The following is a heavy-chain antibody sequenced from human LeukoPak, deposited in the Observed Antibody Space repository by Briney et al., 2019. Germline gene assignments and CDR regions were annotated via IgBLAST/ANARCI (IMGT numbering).Heavy chain of an antibody. V-gene: IGHV3-48*04. J-gene: IGHJ4*02. CDR1: GFTFTTYT. CDR3: ARVVVSDFDY. Sequence: GGSLRLSCAASGFTFTTYTMNWVRQAPGKGLEWVSYISSSGSTIYYADSVKGRFTISRDNAKNSLYLQMNSLRAEDTAVYYCARVVVSDFDYWGQGTLVTVSS. D-gene: IGHD3-22*01. CDR2: ISSSGSTI.